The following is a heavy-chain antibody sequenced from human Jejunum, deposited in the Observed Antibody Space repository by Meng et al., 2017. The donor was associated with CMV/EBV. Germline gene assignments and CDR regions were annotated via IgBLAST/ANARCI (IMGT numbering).Heavy chain of an antibody. J-gene: IGHJ5*01. CDR1: V. CDR3: ARSPHGVQTSGHFYDLGRFDS. D-gene: IGHD3-22*01. V-gene: IGHV1-18*01. Sequence: VISWVRQAPGQGLGWMGWISAYNGNTNYAQRLQGRVTMTTDTSTSTAYMELRSLRSDDTAVYYCARSPHGVQTSGHFYDLGRFDSWGHGTLVTVSS. CDR2: ISAYNGNT.